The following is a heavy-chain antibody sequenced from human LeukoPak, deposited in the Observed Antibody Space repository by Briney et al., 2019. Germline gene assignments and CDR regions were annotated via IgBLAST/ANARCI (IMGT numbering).Heavy chain of an antibody. V-gene: IGHV1-18*04. J-gene: IGHJ6*03. D-gene: IGHD3-10*01. Sequence: GESLKISCKGSGYSFTSYWIGWVRQAPGQGLEWMGWISAYNGNTNYAQKLQGRVTMTTDTSTSTAYMELRSLRSDDTAVYYCARAGLGPVYYYMDVWGKGTTVTVSS. CDR2: ISAYNGNT. CDR3: ARAGLGPVYYYMDV. CDR1: GYSFTSYW.